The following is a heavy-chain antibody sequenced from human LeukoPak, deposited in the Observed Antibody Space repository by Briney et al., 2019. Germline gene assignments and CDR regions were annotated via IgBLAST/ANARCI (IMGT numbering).Heavy chain of an antibody. Sequence: SETLSLTCTVSGGSLSSYYWSWIRQPPGKRLEWIAYIYYSGSTNYNPSLKSRVTISVDTSKNQFSLKLSSVTAADTAVYYCARYYSGGSCPYAFDMWGQGTMVTVSS. D-gene: IGHD2-15*01. J-gene: IGHJ3*02. V-gene: IGHV4-59*08. CDR2: IYYSGST. CDR3: ARYYSGGSCPYAFDM. CDR1: GGSLSSYY.